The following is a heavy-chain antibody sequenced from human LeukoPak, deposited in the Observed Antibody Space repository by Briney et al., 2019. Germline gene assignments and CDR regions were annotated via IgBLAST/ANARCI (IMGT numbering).Heavy chain of an antibody. Sequence: PGGSLRLSCAASGFTFSSSAMHWVRQGPGKGLEWVAYMAHHGSDKYYADSVKGRFTISRDNSKRTLYLQVNSLRADDTAVYYCAKDGSWSCTDWGQGTLVTVSS. CDR2: MAHHGSDK. CDR1: GFTFSSSA. CDR3: AKDGSWSCTD. V-gene: IGHV3-30*02. D-gene: IGHD2-8*02. J-gene: IGHJ4*02.